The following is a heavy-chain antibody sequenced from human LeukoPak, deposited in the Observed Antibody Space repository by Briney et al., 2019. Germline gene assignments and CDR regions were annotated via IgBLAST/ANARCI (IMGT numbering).Heavy chain of an antibody. D-gene: IGHD3-3*01. CDR2: IYTSGST. CDR1: GGSISSYY. Sequence: SETLSLTCTVSGGSISSYYWTWIRQPAGKGLECIGRIYTSGSTNYNPSLKSRVTMSVDTSKNQISLKLNSVTAADTAVYFCARDPSLFGGFFDYWGQGTLVTVSS. V-gene: IGHV4-4*07. J-gene: IGHJ4*02. CDR3: ARDPSLFGGFFDY.